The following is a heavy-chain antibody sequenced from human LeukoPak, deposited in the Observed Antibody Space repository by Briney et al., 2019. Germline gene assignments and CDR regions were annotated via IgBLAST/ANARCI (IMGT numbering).Heavy chain of an antibody. CDR2: IYYSGST. D-gene: IGHD3-22*01. Sequence: SETLSLTCTVSDGSISSYYWSWIRQPPGKGLEWIGYIYYSGSTNYNPSLKSRVTISVDTSKNQFSLKLSSVTAADTAVYYCARHSEYYDSSGYSFTFEDWGQGTLVTVSS. J-gene: IGHJ4*02. CDR3: ARHSEYYDSSGYSFTFED. V-gene: IGHV4-59*08. CDR1: DGSISSYY.